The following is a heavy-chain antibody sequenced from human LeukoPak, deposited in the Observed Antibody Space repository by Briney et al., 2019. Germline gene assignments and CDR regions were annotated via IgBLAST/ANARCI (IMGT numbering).Heavy chain of an antibody. J-gene: IGHJ4*02. Sequence: PGGSLRLSCAASGFTFSSYGMHWVRQAPGKGQEWVAVISYDGSNKYYADSVKGRFTISRDNSKNTLYLQMNSLRAEDTAVYYYAKRGYFDYWGQGTLVTVSS. CDR2: ISYDGSNK. CDR3: AKRGYFDY. V-gene: IGHV3-30*18. CDR1: GFTFSSYG.